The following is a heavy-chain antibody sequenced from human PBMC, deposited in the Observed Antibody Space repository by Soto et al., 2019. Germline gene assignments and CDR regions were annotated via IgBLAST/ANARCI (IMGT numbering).Heavy chain of an antibody. J-gene: IGHJ6*02. Sequence: VGSLRLSCAASGFTFSSYGMHWVRQAPGKGLEWVAVIWYDGSNKYYADSVKGRFTISRDNSKNTLYLQMNSLRAEDTAVYYCARDVTSSGWYPYYYYYYGMDVWGQGTTVTVSS. CDR1: GFTFSSYG. CDR3: ARDVTSSGWYPYYYYYYGMDV. V-gene: IGHV3-33*01. CDR2: IWYDGSNK. D-gene: IGHD6-19*01.